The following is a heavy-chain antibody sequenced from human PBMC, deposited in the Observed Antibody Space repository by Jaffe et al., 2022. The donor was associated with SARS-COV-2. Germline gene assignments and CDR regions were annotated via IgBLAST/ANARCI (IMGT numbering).Heavy chain of an antibody. J-gene: IGHJ6*02. Sequence: QVQLQQWGAGLLKPSETLSLTCAVYGGSFSGYYWSWIRQPPGKGLEWIGEINHSGSTNYNPSLKSRVTISVDTSKNQFSLKLSSVTAADTAVYYCARGSIAAAGTSYYYYGMDVWGQGTTVTVSS. V-gene: IGHV4-34*01. CDR2: INHSGST. D-gene: IGHD6-13*01. CDR3: ARGSIAAAGTSYYYYGMDV. CDR1: GGSFSGYY.